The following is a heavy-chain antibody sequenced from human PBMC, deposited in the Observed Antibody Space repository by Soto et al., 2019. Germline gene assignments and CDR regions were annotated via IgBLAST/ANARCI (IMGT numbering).Heavy chain of an antibody. D-gene: IGHD6-19*01. V-gene: IGHV3-30*18. CDR3: AKDGPVRQWPE. Sequence: PGGSLRLSCAASGFTFSSYGMHWVRQAPGKGLEWVAVISYDGSNKYYADSVKGRFTISRDNSKNTLYLQMNSLRAEDTAVYYCAKDGPVRQWPEWGQGTLVTVSS. J-gene: IGHJ4*02. CDR1: GFTFSSYG. CDR2: ISYDGSNK.